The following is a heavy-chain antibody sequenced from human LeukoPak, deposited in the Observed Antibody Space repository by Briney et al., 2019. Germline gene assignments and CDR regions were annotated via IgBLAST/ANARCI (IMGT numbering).Heavy chain of an antibody. V-gene: IGHV1-69*01. CDR1: GGTFSSYA. Sequence: SVKVSCKASGGTFSSYAISWVRQAPGQGLEWMGGIIPIFGTANYAQKFQGRVTITADESTSTAYMELSSLRSEDTAVYYCARDEAIFGVVTRFNWFDPWGQGTLVTVSS. D-gene: IGHD3-3*01. J-gene: IGHJ5*02. CDR3: ARDEAIFGVVTRFNWFDP. CDR2: IIPIFGTA.